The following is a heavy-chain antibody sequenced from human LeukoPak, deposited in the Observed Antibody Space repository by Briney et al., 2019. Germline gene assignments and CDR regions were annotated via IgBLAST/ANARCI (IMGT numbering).Heavy chain of an antibody. D-gene: IGHD3-10*01. Sequence: GASVKVSCKASGYTFTSYGISWVRQAPGQGLEWMGWIRAYNGKTNYVQNLQGRVTMTTDTSTRTAYMKLRSLRSDDTAVYYCAREGFGELGHFDYWGQGTLVTVSS. CDR3: AREGFGELGHFDY. V-gene: IGHV1-18*04. CDR1: GYTFTSYG. J-gene: IGHJ4*02. CDR2: IRAYNGKT.